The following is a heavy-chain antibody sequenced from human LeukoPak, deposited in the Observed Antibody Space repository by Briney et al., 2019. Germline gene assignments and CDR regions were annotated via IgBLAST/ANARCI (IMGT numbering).Heavy chain of an antibody. D-gene: IGHD6-19*01. V-gene: IGHV3-23*01. Sequence: GGSLRLSCAASGFTFSSYAMSWVRQAPGKGPEWVSTISGSGGSTYYADSVKGRFTVSRDNSKNTLYLQMNSLRAEDTAAYYCARVASSGWRAGLDYWGQGTLVTVSS. CDR2: ISGSGGST. CDR1: GFTFSSYA. CDR3: ARVASSGWRAGLDY. J-gene: IGHJ4*02.